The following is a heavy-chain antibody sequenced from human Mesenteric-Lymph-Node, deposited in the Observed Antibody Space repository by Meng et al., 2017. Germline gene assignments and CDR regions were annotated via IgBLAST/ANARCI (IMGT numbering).Heavy chain of an antibody. Sequence: EVHLVHTGESLIHPGGSLRLSGAASGFTVSTNYMSWVRQAPGKGLEWVSVIYSGGGAHYADSVKVRFTMSRDNYNNAVYLQMDSLTVEDTGVYYCARGHYDQFCFDPWGQGTLVTVSS. CDR2: IYSGGGA. D-gene: IGHD3-22*01. CDR3: ARGHYDQFCFDP. CDR1: GFTVSTNY. V-gene: IGHV3-53*02. J-gene: IGHJ5*02.